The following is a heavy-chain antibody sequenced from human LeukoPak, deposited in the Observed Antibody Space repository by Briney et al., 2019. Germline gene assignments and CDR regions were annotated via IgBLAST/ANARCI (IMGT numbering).Heavy chain of an antibody. CDR2: ISASGGST. CDR3: ARDGSSIYYPPDY. J-gene: IGHJ4*02. V-gene: IGHV3-23*01. Sequence: PGGSLRLSCAASGFTFSSYAMSWVRQAPGRGLEWVSGISASGGSTYYADSVKGRFTISRDNAKNTLYLQMNSLRAEDTAVYYCARDGSSIYYPPDYWGQGTLVTVSS. CDR1: GFTFSSYA. D-gene: IGHD3-22*01.